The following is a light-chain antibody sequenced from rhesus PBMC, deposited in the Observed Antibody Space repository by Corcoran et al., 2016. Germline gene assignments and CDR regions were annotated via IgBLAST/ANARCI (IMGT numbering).Light chain of an antibody. V-gene: IGKV1-74*01. CDR3: QHGYGTPPYS. J-gene: IGKJ2*01. CDR1: ENVNNY. Sequence: DIQMTQSPSSLSASVGDRVTITCRASENVNNYLNWYQQKPGKAPKLLIYKASTLQSGVPSRFSGSGSRKDYTFTISSLQPEDGATYYWQHGYGTPPYSFGQGTKVEIK. CDR2: KAS.